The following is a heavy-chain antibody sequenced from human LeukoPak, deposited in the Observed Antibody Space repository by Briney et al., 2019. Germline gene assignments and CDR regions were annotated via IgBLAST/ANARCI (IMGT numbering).Heavy chain of an antibody. J-gene: IGHJ4*02. V-gene: IGHV1-2*02. CDR3: ARGSPRLRYFDWSPFDY. Sequence: ASVKVSCKASGYTFTGYYMHWVRQAPGQGLEWMGWTNPNSGGTNYAQKFQGRVTMTRDTSISTAYMELSRLRSDDTAVYYCARGSPRLRYFDWSPFDYWGQGTLVTVSS. CDR2: TNPNSGGT. CDR1: GYTFTGYY. D-gene: IGHD3-9*01.